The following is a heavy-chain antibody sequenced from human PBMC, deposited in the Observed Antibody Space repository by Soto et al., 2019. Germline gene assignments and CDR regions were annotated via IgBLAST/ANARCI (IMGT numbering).Heavy chain of an antibody. V-gene: IGHV3-30*18. Sequence: QVHLVESGGGVVQPGRSLRLSCAASGFTFSSYSIHWVRQAPGKGLEWVAVISKDGSEKYYGDSVKGRFTISRDNSKNTVSLQMNSLGPDDTAVYYCAEEPAMGGASFGHWGQGTLVTVSS. CDR3: AEEPAMGGASFGH. CDR2: ISKDGSEK. D-gene: IGHD1-26*01. J-gene: IGHJ5*02. CDR1: GFTFSSYS.